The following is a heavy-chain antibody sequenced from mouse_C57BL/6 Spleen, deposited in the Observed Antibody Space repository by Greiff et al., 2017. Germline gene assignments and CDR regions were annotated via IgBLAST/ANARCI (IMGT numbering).Heavy chain of an antibody. V-gene: IGHV1-39*01. J-gene: IGHJ1*03. D-gene: IGHD2-2*01. CDR3: AFSTMVTTDWYFDV. CDR1: GYSFTDYN. Sequence: VQLQQSGPELVKPGASVKISCKASGYSFTDYNMNWVKQSNGKSLEWIGVINPNYGTTSYNQKFKGKATLTVDQSSSTAYMQLNSLTSEDSAVYYCAFSTMVTTDWYFDVWGTGTTVTVSS. CDR2: INPNYGTT.